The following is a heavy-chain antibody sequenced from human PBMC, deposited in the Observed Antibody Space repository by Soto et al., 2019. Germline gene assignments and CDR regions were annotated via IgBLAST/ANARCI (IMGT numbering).Heavy chain of an antibody. J-gene: IGHJ4*02. Sequence: VKVSCKASGYTFTSYAILWVRQAPGQRPEWMGWINAGNGDTKYSQNFQGRVTITGDTSATTASMELSSLKYEDTAVYYCARDSSSSLDYWGQGTLVTVSS. CDR1: GYTFTSYA. V-gene: IGHV1-3*01. CDR2: INAGNGDT. D-gene: IGHD6-6*01. CDR3: ARDSSSSLDY.